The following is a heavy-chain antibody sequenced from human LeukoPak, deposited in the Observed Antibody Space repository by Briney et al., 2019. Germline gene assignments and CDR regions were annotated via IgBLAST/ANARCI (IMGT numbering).Heavy chain of an antibody. CDR3: AKKEAVAGVFDY. Sequence: GGSLRLSCAASGFTFNNYAMSWVRQAPGKGLEWVSGIGPSGTGTYYADSLKGRFTISRDNPKNTLYLQMSSLRAEDTAVYYCAKKEAVAGVFDYWGQGTLVTVSS. J-gene: IGHJ4*02. V-gene: IGHV3-23*01. CDR2: IGPSGTGT. D-gene: IGHD6-19*01. CDR1: GFTFNNYA.